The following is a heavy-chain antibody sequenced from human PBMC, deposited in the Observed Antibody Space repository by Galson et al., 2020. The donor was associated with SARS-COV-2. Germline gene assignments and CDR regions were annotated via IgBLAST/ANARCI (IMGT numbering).Heavy chain of an antibody. CDR1: GGSFSGYY. CDR2: INSSGST. J-gene: IGHJ6*03. Sequence: SETLSLTCAVYGGSFSGYYWSWIRQPPGKGLEWIGEINSSGSTNYNPSLKSRVTISVDTSKNQFSLKVSSVTAADTAVYYCANSGTYYSYYMDVWGKGTTVTVSS. CDR3: ANSGTYYSYYMDV. D-gene: IGHD1-1*01. V-gene: IGHV4-34*01.